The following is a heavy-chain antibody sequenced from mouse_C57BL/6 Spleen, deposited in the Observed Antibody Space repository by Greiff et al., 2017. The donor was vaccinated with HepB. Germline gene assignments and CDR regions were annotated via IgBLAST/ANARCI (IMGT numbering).Heavy chain of an antibody. Sequence: EVQRVESGGGLVKPGGSLKLSCAASGFTFSSYTMSWVRQTPEKMLEWVATICGGGGNTYYPDSVKGRFTISRDNAENTLYLQMSSLMSEDTALYYCARYYYVGSYDWFAYWGQGTLVTVSA. CDR1: GFTFSSYT. D-gene: IGHD1-1*01. CDR3: ARYYYVGSYDWFAY. V-gene: IGHV5-9*01. CDR2: ICGGGGNT. J-gene: IGHJ3*01.